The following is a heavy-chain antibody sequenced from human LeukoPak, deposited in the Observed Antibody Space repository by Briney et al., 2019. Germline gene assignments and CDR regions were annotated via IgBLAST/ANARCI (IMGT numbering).Heavy chain of an antibody. D-gene: IGHD5-18*01. Sequence: SLRLSCTASGFTLSSFGMHWVRQAPGKGLEWEAVISDDGSNTYYADSVKGRFTISRDNSKNTLYLQLNSLRAEDTAVYYCAKDADTATIIYWYFDLWGRGTLVTVSS. CDR3: AKDADTATIIYWYFDL. CDR2: ISDDGSNT. J-gene: IGHJ2*01. V-gene: IGHV3-30*18. CDR1: GFTLSSFG.